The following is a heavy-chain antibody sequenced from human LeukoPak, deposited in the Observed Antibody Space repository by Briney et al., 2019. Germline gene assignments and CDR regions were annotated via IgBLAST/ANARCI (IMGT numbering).Heavy chain of an antibody. Sequence: GGSLRLSCAASGFTFSDYYMSWIRQAPGKGLEWVANMKQDGSAKHYADSVKGRFSISRDNSKNSVYLQMDSLRAEDTALYYCARDNVGALDYWGHGTLVTVSS. V-gene: IGHV3-7*01. CDR3: ARDNVGALDY. CDR1: GFTFSDYY. J-gene: IGHJ4*01. D-gene: IGHD1-26*01. CDR2: MKQDGSAK.